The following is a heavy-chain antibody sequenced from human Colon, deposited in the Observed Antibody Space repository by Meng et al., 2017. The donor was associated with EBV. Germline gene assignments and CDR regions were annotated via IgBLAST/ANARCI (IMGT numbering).Heavy chain of an antibody. V-gene: IGHV4-39*01. CDR3: ARRRGGSGRDC. CDR1: GGSISRNGYY. CDR2: IYHSGST. Sequence: QQSGRGRGKPSETLSLTCTVAGGSISRNGYYWDWVRQPPGKGLEWIGAIYHSGSTSYNPSLQSRVTMFVDTSKNQFSLMLTSVTATDTAVYHCARRRGGSGRDCWGQGTLVTVSS. D-gene: IGHD3-10*01. J-gene: IGHJ4*02.